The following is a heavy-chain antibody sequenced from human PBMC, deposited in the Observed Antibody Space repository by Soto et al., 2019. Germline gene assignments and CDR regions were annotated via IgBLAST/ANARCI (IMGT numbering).Heavy chain of an antibody. CDR1: GGTFSRYA. D-gene: IGHD3-22*01. CDR2: IIPMFGTA. V-gene: IGHV1-69*13. Sequence: GASVKVSCKASGGTFSRYAISWVRQAPGQGLEWMGGIIPMFGTANYAQKFLGRVTITADESTSTAYMVLSSLRAEDTAVYYCARQFDYDSSGYYYAYWGQGTLVTVSS. J-gene: IGHJ4*02. CDR3: ARQFDYDSSGYYYAY.